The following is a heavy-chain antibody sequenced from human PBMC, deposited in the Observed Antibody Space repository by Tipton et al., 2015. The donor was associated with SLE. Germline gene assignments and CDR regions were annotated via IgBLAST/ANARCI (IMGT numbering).Heavy chain of an antibody. CDR2: IYYSGSA. CDR1: GGSISSNNFF. D-gene: IGHD2-15*01. Sequence: TLSLTCTVSGGSISSNNFFWSWLRQHPGKGLEWIGYIYYSGSAFYNPSLKSRVTISLDTSRTQFSLKLSSVTAADTAVYYCARDGRGYCDNSGCSEYNWFDPWGQGTLVTVSS. CDR3: ARDGRGYCDNSGCSEYNWFDP. J-gene: IGHJ5*02. V-gene: IGHV4-30-4*02.